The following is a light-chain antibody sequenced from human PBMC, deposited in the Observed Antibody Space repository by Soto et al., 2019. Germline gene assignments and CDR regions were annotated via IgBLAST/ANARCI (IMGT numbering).Light chain of an antibody. CDR2: EVS. Sequence: QSALTQPASVSGSPGQSITISCTGTSSDVGGYNYVSWYQQHPGKGPKLMIYEVSNRPSGVSNRVSASKSGNTATLTISGLQAEDEADYYCSSYTSTTTRVFGTGTKVTVL. CDR1: SSDVGGYNY. V-gene: IGLV2-14*03. J-gene: IGLJ1*01. CDR3: SSYTSTTTRV.